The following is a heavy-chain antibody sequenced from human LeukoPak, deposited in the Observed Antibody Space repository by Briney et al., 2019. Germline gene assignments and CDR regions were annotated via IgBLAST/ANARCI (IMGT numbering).Heavy chain of an antibody. CDR2: IYSGGST. CDR1: GFTVSSNY. D-gene: IGHD6-19*01. CDR3: ARGAEYYYMDV. V-gene: IGHV3-53*01. Sequence: QSGGSLRLSCAASGFTVSSNYMSWVRQAPGEGLEWVSVIYSGGSTYYADSVKGRFTISRGNSRNTLYLQMNSLRAEDTAVYYCARGAEYYYMDVWGKGTTVTISS. J-gene: IGHJ6*03.